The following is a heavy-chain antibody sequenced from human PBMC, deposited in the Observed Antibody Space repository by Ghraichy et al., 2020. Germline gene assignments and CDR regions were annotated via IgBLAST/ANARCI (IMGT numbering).Heavy chain of an antibody. CDR2: IYHSGST. D-gene: IGHD3-22*01. V-gene: IGHV4-4*02. Sequence: SETLSLTCAVSGGSISSSNWWSWVRQPPGKGLEWIGEIYHSGSTNYNPSLKSRVTISVDKSKNQFSLKLSSVTAADTAVYYCAERTPYYYDSSGYYYGGYFDYWGQGTLVTVSS. CDR3: AERTPYYYDSSGYYYGGYFDY. J-gene: IGHJ4*02. CDR1: GGSISSSNW.